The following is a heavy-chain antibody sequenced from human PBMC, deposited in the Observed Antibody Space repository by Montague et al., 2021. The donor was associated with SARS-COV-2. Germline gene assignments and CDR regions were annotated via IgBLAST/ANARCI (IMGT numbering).Heavy chain of an antibody. D-gene: IGHD2-15*01. CDR2: INHSGST. J-gene: IGHJ5*02. Sequence: SETLSLTCAVYGGSFSGFYWSWIRQSPGKGLEWIGEINHSGSTNYNPSLKNRVTMSVDTSKKEFSLHLRSVTAAETGVYYCGPLGHCSGGDCCAWSQGTLVTVSS. V-gene: IGHV4-34*01. CDR3: GPLGHCSGGDCCA. CDR1: GGSFSGFY.